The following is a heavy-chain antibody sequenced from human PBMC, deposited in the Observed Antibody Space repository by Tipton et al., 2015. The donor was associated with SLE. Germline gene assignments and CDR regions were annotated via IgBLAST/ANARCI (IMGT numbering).Heavy chain of an antibody. CDR1: GGSISSSSYY. CDR2: IYYSGST. D-gene: IGHD4-17*01. J-gene: IGHJ4*02. V-gene: IGHV4-39*01. Sequence: GLVKPSETLSLTCTVSGGSISSSSYYWGWIRQPPGKGLEWIGSIYYSGSTYSNPSLKSRVTISVDTSKNQFSLKLSSVTAADTAVYYCASRTTVTTTDYWGQGTLVTVSS. CDR3: ASRTTVTTTDY.